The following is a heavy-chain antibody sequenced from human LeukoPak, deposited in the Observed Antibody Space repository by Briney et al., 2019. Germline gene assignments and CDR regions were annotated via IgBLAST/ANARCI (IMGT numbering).Heavy chain of an antibody. V-gene: IGHV3-15*01. J-gene: IGHJ4*02. Sequence: PGGSLRLSCAASGLTFSNAWMSWVRQAPGKGLEWLGRIKSKTDGGTTDYAAPVKGRFTISRDDSKNTLYLHMNSLKTEDTAVYYCTTNVYSGYYWGSGYWGQGTLVTVSS. CDR1: GLTFSNAW. CDR3: TTNVYSGYYWGSGY. CDR2: IKSKTDGGTT. D-gene: IGHD5-12*01.